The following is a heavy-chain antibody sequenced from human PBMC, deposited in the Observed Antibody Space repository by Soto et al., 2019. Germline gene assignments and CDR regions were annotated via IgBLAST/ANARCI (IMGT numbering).Heavy chain of an antibody. J-gene: IGHJ5*02. D-gene: IGHD1-26*01. CDR1: GFTFSSYA. Sequence: GGSLILSCAASGFTFSSYAMSWVRQAPGKGLEWVSAISGSGGSTYYADSVKGRFTISRDNSKDTLYLQMNSLRAEDTAVYYCAKGGRGSYTPYNWFDRCARGSLV. CDR3: AKGGRGSYTPYNWFDR. V-gene: IGHV3-23*01. CDR2: ISGSGGST.